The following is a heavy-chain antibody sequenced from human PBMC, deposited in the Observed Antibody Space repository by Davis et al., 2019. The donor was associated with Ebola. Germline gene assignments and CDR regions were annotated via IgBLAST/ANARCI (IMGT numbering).Heavy chain of an antibody. Sequence: GESLKISCVVSGFTFDDYAMHWVRQSPGKGLEWVSLISWDGARTYYGDSVKGRFTISRDNSKNSLYLQMNSLRAEDTALYYCAKDRTSLAAAGSIDYWGRGTLVTVSS. J-gene: IGHJ4*02. CDR3: AKDRTSLAAAGSIDY. D-gene: IGHD6-13*01. V-gene: IGHV3-43D*03. CDR2: ISWDGART. CDR1: GFTFDDYA.